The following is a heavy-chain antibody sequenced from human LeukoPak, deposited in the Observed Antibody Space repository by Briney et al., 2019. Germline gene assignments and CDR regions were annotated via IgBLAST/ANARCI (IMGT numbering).Heavy chain of an antibody. CDR2: ITPNNGYA. J-gene: IGHJ4*02. Sequence: WASVKVSCKASGYAFSNSGISWVRQAPGQGLEWMGRITPNNGYAHYAQKLQGRVTMTTDTFTSTAYMELRSLRSDDTAVYYCARNKSTTLGDYWGQGTLVTVSS. D-gene: IGHD2-2*01. V-gene: IGHV1-18*01. CDR1: GYAFSNSG. CDR3: ARNKSTTLGDY.